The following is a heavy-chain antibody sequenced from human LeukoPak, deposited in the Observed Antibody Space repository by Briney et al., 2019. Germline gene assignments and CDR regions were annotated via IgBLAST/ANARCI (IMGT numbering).Heavy chain of an antibody. J-gene: IGHJ4*02. D-gene: IGHD1-26*01. Sequence: GESLKISCKGSGYSFTSYWIGWVRQMPGKGLEWMGIIYPGGSDTRYSPSFQGQVTISADKSISTAYLQWSSLKASDTAMYFCARTGSPAVYYFDYWGQGTLVTVSS. CDR3: ARTGSPAVYYFDY. CDR2: IYPGGSDT. V-gene: IGHV5-51*01. CDR1: GYSFTSYW.